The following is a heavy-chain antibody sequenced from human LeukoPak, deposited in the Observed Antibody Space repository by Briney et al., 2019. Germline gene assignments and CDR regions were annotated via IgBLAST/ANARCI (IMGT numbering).Heavy chain of an antibody. CDR3: ARGGGWNYGWFDP. D-gene: IGHD1-7*01. CDR2: IYHSGST. J-gene: IGHJ5*02. V-gene: IGHV4-38-2*02. CDR1: GYSISSGYY. Sequence: SETLSLTCTVSGYSISSGYYWGWIRQHPGKGLEWIGSIYHSGSTYYNPSLKSRVTISVDTSKNQFSLKLSSVTAADTAVYYCARGGGWNYGWFDPWGQGTLVTVSS.